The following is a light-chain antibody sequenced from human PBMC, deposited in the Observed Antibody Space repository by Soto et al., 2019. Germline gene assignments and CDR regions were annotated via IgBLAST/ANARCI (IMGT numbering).Light chain of an antibody. CDR3: TSYTSSSTPLYV. CDR2: DVS. CDR1: SSDVGGYNY. J-gene: IGLJ1*01. Sequence: QSALTQHASVSGCPGQSITISRTGTSSDVGGYNYVSWYQQHPGKAPKLMIYDVSNRPSGVSNRFSGSKSGNTASLTISGLQAEDEADYYCTSYTSSSTPLYVFGTGTKVTVL. V-gene: IGLV2-14*01.